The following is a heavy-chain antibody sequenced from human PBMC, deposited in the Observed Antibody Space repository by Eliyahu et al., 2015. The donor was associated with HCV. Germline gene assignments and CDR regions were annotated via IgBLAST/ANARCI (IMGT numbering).Heavy chain of an antibody. J-gene: IGHJ3*02. CDR1: AFTFSSYW. V-gene: IGHV3-7*01. D-gene: IGHD1-26*01. CDR2: IKRDGSEK. CDR3: TRISGSYWEDGFDI. Sequence: EVQLEESGGGLVQPGGSLRLSCAASAFTFSSYWMSWVRQAPGKGLEWVANIKRDGSEKYYLDSVKGRFTISRDNARNSLYLQMDSLRAEDTALYYCTRISGSYWEDGFDIWGQGTMVTVSS.